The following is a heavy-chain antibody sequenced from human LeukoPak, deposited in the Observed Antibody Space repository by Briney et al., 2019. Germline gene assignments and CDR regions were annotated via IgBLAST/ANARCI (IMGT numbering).Heavy chain of an antibody. V-gene: IGHV3-23*01. CDR3: AKRGVVIRVILVGFHKEAYYFDS. Sequence: GGSLRLSCEASGFSMSVYWMSWVRQAPGKGLEWVAGISGSGGSTNYADSVKGRFSISRDNPKNTLYLQMNSLRAEDTAVYFCAKRGVVIRVILVGFHKEAYYFDSWGQGALVTVSS. D-gene: IGHD3-22*01. CDR2: ISGSGGST. J-gene: IGHJ4*02. CDR1: GFSMSVYW.